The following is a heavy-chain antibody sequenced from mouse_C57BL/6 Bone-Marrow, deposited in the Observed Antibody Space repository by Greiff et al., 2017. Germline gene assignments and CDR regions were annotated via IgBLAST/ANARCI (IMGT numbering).Heavy chain of an antibody. CDR3: ARGGYDEGYYFDY. CDR2: IWSGGST. J-gene: IGHJ2*01. D-gene: IGHD2-2*01. Sequence: VKLQESGPGLVQPSQSLSITCTVSGFSLTSYGVHWVRQSPGKGLEWLGVIWSGGSTDYNAAFISRLSISKDNSKSQVFFKMNSLQADDTAIYYCARGGYDEGYYFDYWGQGTTLTVSS. V-gene: IGHV2-2*01. CDR1: GFSLTSYG.